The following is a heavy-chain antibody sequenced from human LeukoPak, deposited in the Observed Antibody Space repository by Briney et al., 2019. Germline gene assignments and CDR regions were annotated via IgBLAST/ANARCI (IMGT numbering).Heavy chain of an antibody. D-gene: IGHD6-13*01. V-gene: IGHV4-4*07. CDR2: IYSHGNA. Sequence: SETLSLTCTVSGGSIRSFYWSWIRQSAGKGLEWVGRIYSHGNANYNPSLNSRVTMSLDTSKNQFSLKPTSVTAADTAVYYCARFRMTASATAAFDLWGQGTLVTVSS. CDR1: GGSIRSFY. CDR3: ARFRMTASATAAFDL. J-gene: IGHJ3*01.